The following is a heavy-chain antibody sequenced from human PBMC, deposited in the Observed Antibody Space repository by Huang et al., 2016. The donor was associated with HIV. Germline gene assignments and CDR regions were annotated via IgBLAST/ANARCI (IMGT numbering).Heavy chain of an antibody. Sequence: EEHLVESGGGFVQPGGSLRRSCEASGFKFSNDWMQWVRQAPGKGLSWVARMKIAGRTTDYADAVKDRFTISRDNAKNTLYLQMSSLTAEDTAIYYCARAGGFEIWGQGTVVTVSS. J-gene: IGHJ3*02. CDR2: MKIAGRTT. CDR1: GFKFSNDW. CDR3: ARAGGFEI. V-gene: IGHV3-74*01. D-gene: IGHD2-15*01.